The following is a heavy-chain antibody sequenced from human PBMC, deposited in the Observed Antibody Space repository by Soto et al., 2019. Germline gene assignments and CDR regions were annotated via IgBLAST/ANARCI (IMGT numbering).Heavy chain of an antibody. CDR3: ARGGCSSTSCYKTLNDALDI. J-gene: IGHJ3*02. D-gene: IGHD2-2*02. CDR2: INPYSGGT. V-gene: IGHV1-2*02. Sequence: QVQLVQSRAEVKKPGASVKVSCKASAYTFTGYYMHWVRQAPGQGLEWMGWINPYSGGTNYAQKFQGRVTMTRDTSISTAYMELSRLRSDDTAVYYCARGGCSSTSCYKTLNDALDIWGQGTMVTVSS. CDR1: AYTFTGYY.